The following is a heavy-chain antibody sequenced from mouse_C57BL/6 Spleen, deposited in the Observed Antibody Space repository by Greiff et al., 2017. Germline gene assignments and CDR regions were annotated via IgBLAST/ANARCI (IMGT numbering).Heavy chain of an antibody. Sequence: QVQLQQSGPELVKPGASVKISCKASGYAFSSSRMNWVKQRPGQGLEWIGRISPGDGDTNYNGKFKGKATLTADKSSSTAYMQLSSLTSEDSAVYFCASGHLRLPFAYWGQGTLVTGSA. CDR2: ISPGDGDT. CDR3: ASGHLRLPFAY. D-gene: IGHD3-2*02. J-gene: IGHJ3*01. CDR1: GYAFSSSR. V-gene: IGHV1-82*01.